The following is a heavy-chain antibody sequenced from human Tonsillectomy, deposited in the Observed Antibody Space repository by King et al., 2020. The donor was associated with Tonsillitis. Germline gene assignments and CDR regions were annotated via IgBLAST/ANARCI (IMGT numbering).Heavy chain of an antibody. CDR2: INPNSGGT. J-gene: IGHJ4*02. V-gene: IGHV1-2*02. CDR1: GYTFTGYY. Sequence: VQLVESGAEVKKPGASVKVSCKASGYTFTGYYMHWVRQAPGQGLEWMGWINPNSGGTNYAQKFQGRVTMTRDTSISTAYMELSRLRSDDTAVYYCARDYYDFWSGYYSRDYWGQGTLVTVSS. D-gene: IGHD3-3*01. CDR3: ARDYYDFWSGYYSRDY.